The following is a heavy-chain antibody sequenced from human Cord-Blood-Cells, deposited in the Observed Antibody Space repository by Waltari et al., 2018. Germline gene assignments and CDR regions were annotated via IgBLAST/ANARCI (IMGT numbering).Heavy chain of an antibody. CDR2: INHSGST. CDR1: GGSFSGYY. V-gene: IGHV4-34*01. CDR3: AGPRGDEDAFDI. D-gene: IGHD3-10*01. Sequence: QVQLQQWGAGLLKPSETLSLTCAVYGGSFSGYYWSWIRQPPGKGLEWIGEINHSGSTNYSPYLKSRVTISVDTSKNQFSLKLSSVSAADTAVYYCAGPRGDEDAFDIWGQGTMVTVSS. J-gene: IGHJ3*02.